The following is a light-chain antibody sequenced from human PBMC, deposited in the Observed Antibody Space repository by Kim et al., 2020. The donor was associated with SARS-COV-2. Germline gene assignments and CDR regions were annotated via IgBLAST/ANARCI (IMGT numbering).Light chain of an antibody. CDR1: NIGSKS. CDR2: YDS. CDR3: QVWDSSSDHRV. V-gene: IGLV3-21*04. Sequence: APGKTARITCGGNNIGSKSVHLYQQKPGPAPVLVIYYDSDRPSGIPERFSGSNSGNTATLTISRVEAGDEADYYCQVWDSSSDHRVFGGGTQLTVL. J-gene: IGLJ3*02.